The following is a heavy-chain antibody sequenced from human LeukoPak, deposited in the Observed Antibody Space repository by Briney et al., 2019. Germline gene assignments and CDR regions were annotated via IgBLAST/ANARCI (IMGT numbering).Heavy chain of an antibody. D-gene: IGHD3-9*01. CDR2: ISGSGGST. J-gene: IGHJ4*02. CDR3: AKSRPPRYDILTGYSGFDY. CDR1: GFTFSSYA. Sequence: PGGSLRLSCAASGFTFSSYAMSWVRQAPGKGLDWVSAISGSGGSTYYADSVKGRFTISRDNSKNTLYLQMNSLRAEDTAVYYCAKSRPPRYDILTGYSGFDYWGQGTLVTVSS. V-gene: IGHV3-23*01.